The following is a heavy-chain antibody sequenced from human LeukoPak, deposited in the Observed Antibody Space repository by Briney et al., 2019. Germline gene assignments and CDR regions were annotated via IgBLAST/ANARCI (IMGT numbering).Heavy chain of an antibody. CDR1: GYTLTELS. Sequence: ASVKVSCKVSGYTLTELSMHWARQAPGKGLEWMGGFDPEDGETIYAQKFQGRVTMTEDTSTDTAYMELSSLRSEDTAVYYCATSGWFRQWGNFQHWGQGTLVTVSS. D-gene: IGHD3-16*01. CDR3: ATSGWFRQWGNFQH. CDR2: FDPEDGET. J-gene: IGHJ1*01. V-gene: IGHV1-24*01.